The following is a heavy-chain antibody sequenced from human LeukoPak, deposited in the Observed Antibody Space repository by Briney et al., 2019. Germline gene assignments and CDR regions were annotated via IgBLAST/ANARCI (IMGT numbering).Heavy chain of an antibody. D-gene: IGHD3-10*01. CDR1: GGTFSSYA. CDR3: ARAYYYGSGSYTRVYYYYYMDV. Sequence: GASVKVSCKASGGTFSSYAISWVRQAPGQGLEWMGGIIPIFGTANYAQKFQGRVTMTRDTSISTAYMELSRLRSDDTAVYYCARAYYYGSGSYTRVYYYYYMDVWGKGTTVTISS. CDR2: IIPIFGTA. J-gene: IGHJ6*03. V-gene: IGHV1-69*05.